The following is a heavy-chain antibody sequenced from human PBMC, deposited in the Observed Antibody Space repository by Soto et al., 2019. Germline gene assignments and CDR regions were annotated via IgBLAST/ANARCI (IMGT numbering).Heavy chain of an antibody. CDR1: GGSFSGYY. V-gene: IGHV4-34*01. Sequence: PSETLSLTCAVYGGSFSGYYWSWIRQPPGKGLEWIGEINHSGSTNYNPSLKSRVTISVDTSTNQFSLKLSSVTAADTAVYYCARDLKDDYVWGSYRYNYFDYWGQGTLVTVSS. D-gene: IGHD3-16*02. CDR2: INHSGST. J-gene: IGHJ4*02. CDR3: ARDLKDDYVWGSYRYNYFDY.